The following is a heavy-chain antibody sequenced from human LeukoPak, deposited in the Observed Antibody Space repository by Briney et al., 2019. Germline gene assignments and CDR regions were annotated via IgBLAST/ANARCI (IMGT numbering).Heavy chain of an antibody. J-gene: IGHJ3*02. V-gene: IGHV4-34*01. CDR1: GGSFSGYY. Sequence: SETLSLTCAVYGGSFSGYYWSWIRQPPGKGLGWIGEINHSGSTNYNPSLKSRVTISVDASKNQFSLKLSSVTAADTAVYYCARGLSYGSGSYYRAQAFDIWGQGTMVTVSS. D-gene: IGHD3-10*01. CDR2: INHSGST. CDR3: ARGLSYGSGSYYRAQAFDI.